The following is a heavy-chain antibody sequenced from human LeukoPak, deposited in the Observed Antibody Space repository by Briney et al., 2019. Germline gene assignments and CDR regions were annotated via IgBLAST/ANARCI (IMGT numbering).Heavy chain of an antibody. CDR2: INHSGST. Sequence: SETLSLTCAVYGGSFSGYYWSWIRQPPGKGLEWIGEINHSGSTNYNPSLKSRVTISVDTSKNQFSLKLSSVTAADTAVYYCARGPTVYHDFWSGYYVDYWGQGTLVTVSS. CDR1: GGSFSGYY. J-gene: IGHJ4*02. D-gene: IGHD3-3*01. CDR3: ARGPTVYHDFWSGYYVDY. V-gene: IGHV4-34*01.